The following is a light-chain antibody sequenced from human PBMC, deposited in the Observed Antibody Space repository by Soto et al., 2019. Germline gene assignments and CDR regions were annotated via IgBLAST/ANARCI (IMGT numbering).Light chain of an antibody. Sequence: DIHLTQSPSSVSASIGDRVTISCRASQSIYKWLVWYQQKPGKAPKLLIYAASSLQSGVPSRFSGSGYGTEFTLTISSLQPEDSATYYCQQADSFPLTFGGGTEVAI. CDR1: QSIYKW. J-gene: IGKJ4*01. CDR2: AAS. V-gene: IGKV1-12*01. CDR3: QQADSFPLT.